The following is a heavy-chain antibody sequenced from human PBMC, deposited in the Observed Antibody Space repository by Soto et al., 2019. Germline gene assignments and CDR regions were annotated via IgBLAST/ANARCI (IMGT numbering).Heavy chain of an antibody. CDR1: GFTFSSYA. J-gene: IGHJ4*02. CDR2: LTANGGST. Sequence: EVQLLESGGGLVQPGGSLRLSCAASGFTFSSYAMTWVRQAPGKGLEWVSSLTANGGSTYYADSVKGRFNISRDNSRDTLYLQMSRLRVEDTAVYYCAKASSWYPIFDYWGQGTLVTVSS. CDR3: AKASSWYPIFDY. D-gene: IGHD6-13*01. V-gene: IGHV3-23*01.